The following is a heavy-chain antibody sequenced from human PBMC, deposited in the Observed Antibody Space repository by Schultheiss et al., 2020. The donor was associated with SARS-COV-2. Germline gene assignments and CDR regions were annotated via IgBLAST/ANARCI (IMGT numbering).Heavy chain of an antibody. CDR2: ISWNSGSI. V-gene: IGHV3-9*01. Sequence: GGSLRLSCAASGFTFDDYAMHWVRQAPGKGLEWVSGISWNSGSIGYADSVKGRFTISRDNAKNSLYLQMNSLRAEDTAVYYCAKEGRTPTDAFDIWGQGTMVTVSS. J-gene: IGHJ3*02. CDR1: GFTFDDYA. CDR3: AKEGRTPTDAFDI.